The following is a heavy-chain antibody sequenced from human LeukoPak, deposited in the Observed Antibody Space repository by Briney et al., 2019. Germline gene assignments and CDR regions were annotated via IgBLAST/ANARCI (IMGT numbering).Heavy chain of an antibody. D-gene: IGHD3-22*01. CDR3: ARGSGDSSGYYLVWFDP. Sequence: SETLSLTCAVYGGSFSGYYWSWIRQPPGKGLEWIGEINHSGSTNYNPSLKSRVTISVDTSKNQFSLKLSSVTAADTAVYYCARGSGDSSGYYLVWFDPWAREPWSPSPQ. J-gene: IGHJ5*02. CDR2: INHSGST. V-gene: IGHV4-34*01. CDR1: GGSFSGYY.